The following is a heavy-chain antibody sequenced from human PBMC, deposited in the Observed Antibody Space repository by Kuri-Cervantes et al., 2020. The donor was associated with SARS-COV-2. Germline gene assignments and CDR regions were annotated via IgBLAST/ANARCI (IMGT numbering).Heavy chain of an antibody. Sequence: GESLKISCAASGFIFSDYFLHWVRQAPGKGLEWVAVISYDASNKYYADSVKGRFTISRDNSKNTLSLQMNSLRAEDAAVYYCARGKQDFGYWGQGTLVTVSS. V-gene: IGHV3-30-3*01. CDR3: ARGKQDFGY. CDR2: ISYDASNK. CDR1: GFIFSDYF. J-gene: IGHJ4*02.